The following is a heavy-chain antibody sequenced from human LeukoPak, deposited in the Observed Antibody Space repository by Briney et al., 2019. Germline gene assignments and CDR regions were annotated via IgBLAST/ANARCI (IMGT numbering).Heavy chain of an antibody. CDR3: ARDPDGTEDFDY. D-gene: IGHD1-26*01. Sequence: ASEKVSCKASGYTFTSYGISWVRQAPGQGLQWMGWISAYNGDTNYAQKLQGRVTMTTDTSTSTAYMELRSLRSDDTAVYFCARDPDGTEDFDYWGQGTLVTVSS. CDR1: GYTFTSYG. V-gene: IGHV1-18*01. J-gene: IGHJ4*02. CDR2: ISAYNGDT.